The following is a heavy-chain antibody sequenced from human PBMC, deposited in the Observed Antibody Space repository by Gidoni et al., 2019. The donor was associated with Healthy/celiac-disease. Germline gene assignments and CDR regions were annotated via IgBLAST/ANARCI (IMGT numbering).Heavy chain of an antibody. V-gene: IGHV3-48*02. J-gene: IGHJ4*02. CDR2: ISSSSSTI. CDR3: APNAAML. CDR1: GFTFSSYS. D-gene: IGHD5-18*01. Sequence: EVQLVESGGGLVQPGGSLRLSCAGSGFTFSSYSMNWVPQAPGKGLEWVSYISSSSSTIYYANSVKGRFTISRDNAKNSLYLQMNSLRDEDTAVYYCAPNAAMLWGQGTLVTVSS.